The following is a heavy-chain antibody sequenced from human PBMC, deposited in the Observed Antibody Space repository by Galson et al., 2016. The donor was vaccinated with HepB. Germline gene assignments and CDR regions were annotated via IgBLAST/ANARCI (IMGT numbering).Heavy chain of an antibody. D-gene: IGHD6-19*01. CDR2: ISGSGGRI. Sequence: SLRLSCAASGFTFSKYVMNWVRRAPGKGLEWVSSISGSGGRIFDADSVKGRFTISRDNSKNTLFLQMNNLRVEDTAVYYCAKASGYSNAWFTYWGQGTLVTVSS. V-gene: IGHV3-23*01. CDR1: GFTFSKYV. CDR3: AKASGYSNAWFTY. J-gene: IGHJ4*02.